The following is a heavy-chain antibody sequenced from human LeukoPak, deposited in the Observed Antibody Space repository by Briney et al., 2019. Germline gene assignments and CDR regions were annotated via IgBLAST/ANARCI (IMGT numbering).Heavy chain of an antibody. CDR3: VKDRGLRNQWLQVTYDS. D-gene: IGHD5-24*01. Sequence: PGRSLRLSCAASGFTFSSYGMHWVRQAPGKGLEWVSGISWNSVNIGHEDSVKGRFTISRDNAKNSLHLQMNSLRPEDTALYYCVKDRGLRNQWLQVTYDSWGQGTLVTVSS. V-gene: IGHV3-9*01. CDR2: ISWNSVNI. J-gene: IGHJ4*02. CDR1: GFTFSSYG.